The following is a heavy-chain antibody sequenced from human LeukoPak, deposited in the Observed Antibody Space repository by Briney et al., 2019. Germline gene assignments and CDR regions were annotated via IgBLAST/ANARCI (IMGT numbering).Heavy chain of an antibody. CDR2: ISWNSGII. D-gene: IGHD1-26*01. CDR1: GFNFDDYA. V-gene: IGHV3-9*01. CDR3: AKVRIVTATGDAFDV. Sequence: GRSLRLSCVVSGFNFDDYAMHWVRQAPGKGLEWVSGISWNSGIIGHADSVKGRFTISRDNAKNSLYLQMNSLRAEDTALYYCAKVRIVTATGDAFDVWGQGTMVTVSS. J-gene: IGHJ3*01.